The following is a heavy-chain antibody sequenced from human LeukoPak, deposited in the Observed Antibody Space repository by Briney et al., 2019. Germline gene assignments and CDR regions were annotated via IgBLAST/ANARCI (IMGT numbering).Heavy chain of an antibody. CDR2: IGGGDGST. V-gene: IGHV3-23*01. CDR3: AKHVGYCSSASCYFDY. D-gene: IGHD2-2*01. Sequence: GGSLRLSCAASGFTFTSFAMSWVRQTPGKGLEWVSAIGGGDGSTYYAESVKGRFIISRDNSKNTLFLQMNSLRAEDTAVYYCAKHVGYCSSASCYFDYWGQGTLVTVAS. J-gene: IGHJ4*02. CDR1: GFTFTSFA.